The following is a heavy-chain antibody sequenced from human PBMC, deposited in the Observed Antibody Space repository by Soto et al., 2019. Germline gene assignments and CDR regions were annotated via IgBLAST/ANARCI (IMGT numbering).Heavy chain of an antibody. D-gene: IGHD3-3*01. V-gene: IGHV3-74*01. CDR2: INSDGIST. CDR1: GFTFSSYW. CDR3: ARGDFWSGYYLDGMDV. J-gene: IGHJ6*02. Sequence: EVQLVESGGGLVQPGGSLRLSCAASGFTFSSYWMHWVRQAPGKGLVWVSRINSDGISTNYADSVKGRFTISRDNAKNTLYLQMNSLRAEDTAVYYCARGDFWSGYYLDGMDVWGQGTTVTVSS.